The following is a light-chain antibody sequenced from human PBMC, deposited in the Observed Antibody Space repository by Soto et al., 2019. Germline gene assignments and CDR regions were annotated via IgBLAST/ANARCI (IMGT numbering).Light chain of an antibody. CDR3: QPSGSTPN. V-gene: IGKV1-5*03. J-gene: IGKJ5*01. CDR2: KAS. Sequence: MTHLAYARFAFVDDLVIIICRASQTISSWLAWYQQKPGKAPKLLIYKASTLKSGVPSRFSGSGSGTEFTLTISGLQSEEFATYYCQPSGSTPNFGQGTRLEIK. CDR1: QTISSW.